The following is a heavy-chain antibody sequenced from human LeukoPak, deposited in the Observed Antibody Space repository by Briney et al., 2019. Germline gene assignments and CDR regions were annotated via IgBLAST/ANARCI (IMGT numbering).Heavy chain of an antibody. CDR1: GYTFTGYY. CDR2: IIPIFGTA. Sequence: GASVKVSCKASGYTFTGYYMHWVRQAPGQGLEWMGGIIPIFGTANYAQKFQGRVTITADESTSTAYMELSSLRSEDTAVYYRARDSIGDDTEPSVAYWGQGTLVTVSS. CDR3: ARDSIGDDTEPSVAY. V-gene: IGHV1-69*13. J-gene: IGHJ4*02. D-gene: IGHD5-12*01.